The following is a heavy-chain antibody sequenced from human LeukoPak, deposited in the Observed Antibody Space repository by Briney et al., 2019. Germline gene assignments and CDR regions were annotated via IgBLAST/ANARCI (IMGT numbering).Heavy chain of an antibody. Sequence: ASVKVSCKASGYTFTGYFIHWVRQAPGQGLGRMGWISAYNGNTNYAQKLQGRVTMTTDTSTSTAYMELRSLRSDGTAVYYCARDRPIFGVVIIPYYYGMDVWGQGTTVTVSS. CDR3: ARDRPIFGVVIIPYYYGMDV. D-gene: IGHD3-3*01. V-gene: IGHV1-18*04. CDR1: GYTFTGYF. J-gene: IGHJ6*02. CDR2: ISAYNGNT.